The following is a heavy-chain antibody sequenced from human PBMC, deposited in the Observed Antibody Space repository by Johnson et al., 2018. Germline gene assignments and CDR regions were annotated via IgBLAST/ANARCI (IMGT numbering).Heavy chain of an antibody. V-gene: IGHV3-74*02. CDR2: ISGDGSTK. J-gene: IGHJ3*02. Sequence: VRLGQAGGGLVEPGGSRGLSCAASGFTFSGYWMHFVRQDPGKGVVWVSRISGDGSTKNYADSVKVRFTISRDNAKDTLFLQMNMLTAEDTALYYCARGFDTNAFDIWGQGTMVTVSS. CDR1: GFTFSGYW. CDR3: ARGFDTNAFDI. D-gene: IGHD1-26*01.